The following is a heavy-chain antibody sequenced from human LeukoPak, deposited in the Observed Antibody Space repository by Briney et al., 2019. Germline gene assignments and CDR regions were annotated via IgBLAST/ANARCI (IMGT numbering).Heavy chain of an antibody. CDR3: ARDPYSYDTSGPKPFDY. V-gene: IGHV3-48*02. CDR1: GFTFSSYS. J-gene: IGHJ4*02. Sequence: QPGGSLRLSCAASGFTFSSYSMNWVRQAPGKGLEWVSYISRSSSAIYYADSVKGRFTISRDNAKNSLFLQINSLRDEDTAVYYCARDPYSYDTSGPKPFDYWGQGTLVTVSS. D-gene: IGHD3-3*01. CDR2: ISRSSSAI.